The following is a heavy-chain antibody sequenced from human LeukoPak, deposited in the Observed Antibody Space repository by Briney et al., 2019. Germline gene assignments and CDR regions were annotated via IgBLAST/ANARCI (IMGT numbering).Heavy chain of an antibody. CDR1: GGSICSYY. J-gene: IGHJ4*02. V-gene: IGHV4-59*01. Sequence: PSETLSLTCTVSGGSICSYYWSWIRQPPGKGLEWIGYIYYSGSTNYNPSLKSRVTISVDTSKNQFSLKLSSVTAADTAVYYCARGYSSRWYYFDYWGQGTLVTVSS. CDR3: ARGYSSRWYYFDY. CDR2: IYYSGST. D-gene: IGHD6-13*01.